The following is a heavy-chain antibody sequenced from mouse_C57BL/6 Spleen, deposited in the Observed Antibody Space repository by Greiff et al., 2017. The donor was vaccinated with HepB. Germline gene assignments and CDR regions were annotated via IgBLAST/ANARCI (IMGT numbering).Heavy chain of an antibody. CDR2: ISSGGSYT. V-gene: IGHV5-6*01. CDR1: GFTFSSYG. CDR3: ARQGAAQAPFAY. D-gene: IGHD3-2*02. J-gene: IGHJ3*01. Sequence: EVQRVESGGDLVKPGGSLKLSCAASGFTFSSYGMSWVRQTPDKRLEWVATISSGGSYTYYPDSVKGRFTISRDNATNTLYLQMSSLKSEDTAMYYCARQGAAQAPFAYWGQGTLVTVSA.